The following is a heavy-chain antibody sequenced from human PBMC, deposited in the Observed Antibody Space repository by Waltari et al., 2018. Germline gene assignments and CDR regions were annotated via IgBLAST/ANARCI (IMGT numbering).Heavy chain of an antibody. Sequence: EVQLLESGGGLVQPGGSLRLSCAASGFTFSSYAMSWVRQAPGKGLEWVSAISGSGGSKYYADSGKGRFTISRDNSKNTLYLQMNSLRAEDTAVYYCAKAPWGYPESYFDYWGQGTLVTVSS. CDR1: GFTFSSYA. CDR3: AKAPWGYPESYFDY. V-gene: IGHV3-23*01. J-gene: IGHJ4*02. D-gene: IGHD3-16*01. CDR2: ISGSGGSK.